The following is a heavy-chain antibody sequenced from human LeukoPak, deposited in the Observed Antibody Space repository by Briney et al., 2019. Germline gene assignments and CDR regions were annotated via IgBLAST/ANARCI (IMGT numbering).Heavy chain of an antibody. CDR1: GASMNSYY. CDR2: IYTSGRMYGSGST. V-gene: IGHV4-4*07. D-gene: IGHD2-15*01. Sequence: PSETLSLTCTVSGASMNSYYWSWIRQPAGRGLEWIGRIYTSGRMYGSGSTNYNPSLKSRVTMSADTSKNQFSLKLSSVTAADTAVYYCARDPGVVARYYFDYWGQGTLVTVSS. J-gene: IGHJ4*02. CDR3: ARDPGVVARYYFDY.